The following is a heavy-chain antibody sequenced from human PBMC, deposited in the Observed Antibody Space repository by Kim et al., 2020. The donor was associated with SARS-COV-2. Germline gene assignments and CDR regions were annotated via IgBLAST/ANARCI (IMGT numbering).Heavy chain of an antibody. CDR1: GYTFTSYA. D-gene: IGHD5-18*01. V-gene: IGHV7-4-1*02. Sequence: ASVKVSCKASGYTFTSYAMNWVRQAPGQGREWMGWINTNTGNPTYAQGFTGRFVFSLDTSVSTANLQISSLKAEDTAVYYCAREKYSYDLNWFDPWGQGTLVTVSS. CDR3: AREKYSYDLNWFDP. J-gene: IGHJ5*02. CDR2: INTNTGNP.